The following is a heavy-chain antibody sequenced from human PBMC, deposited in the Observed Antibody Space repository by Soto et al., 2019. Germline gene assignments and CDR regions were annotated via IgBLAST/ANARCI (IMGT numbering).Heavy chain of an antibody. CDR2: MNPNSGNT. CDR3: AREKTSYGMDV. CDR1: GYTFTSYD. J-gene: IGHJ6*02. Sequence: ASVKVSCKASGYTFTSYDINWVRQATGQGLEWMVWMNPNSGNTGYAQKFQGRVTMTRNTSISTAYMELSSLRSEDTAVYYCAREKTSYGMDVWGQGTTVTVSS. V-gene: IGHV1-8*01.